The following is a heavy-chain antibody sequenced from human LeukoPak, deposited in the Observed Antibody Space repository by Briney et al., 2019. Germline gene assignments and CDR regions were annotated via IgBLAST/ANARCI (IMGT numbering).Heavy chain of an antibody. V-gene: IGHV4-4*07. J-gene: IGHJ5*02. D-gene: IGHD2-21*02. CDR3: ARVTDPRYNWFDP. CDR1: GGSICSYY. CDR2: IHSSGST. Sequence: SETLSLTCRVSGGSICSYYGTWIRQSAGKGPEWIGRIHSSGSTNYNPSLKSRVNMSVDTSKNQFSLKLNSVTAADTAVYYCARVTDPRYNWFDPWGQGTLVTVSS.